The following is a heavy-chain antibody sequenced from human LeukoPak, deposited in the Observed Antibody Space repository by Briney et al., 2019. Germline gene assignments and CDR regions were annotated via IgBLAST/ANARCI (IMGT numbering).Heavy chain of an antibody. D-gene: IGHD3-10*01. CDR3: AKDFVRFGSYHYYFMDV. CDR1: GFTFDDYT. CDR2: ITWDGGST. Sequence: PGGSLRLSCAAPGFTFDDYTMHWVRQAPGKGLEWVSLITWDGGSTNYADSVKGRFTISRDNSKNSLYLQMNSLRTEDTALYYCAKDFVRFGSYHYYFMDVWGKGTTVTVSS. V-gene: IGHV3-43*01. J-gene: IGHJ6*03.